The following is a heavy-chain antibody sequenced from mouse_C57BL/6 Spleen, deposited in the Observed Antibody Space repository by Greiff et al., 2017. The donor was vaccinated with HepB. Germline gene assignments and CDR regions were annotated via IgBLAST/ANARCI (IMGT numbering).Heavy chain of an antibody. V-gene: IGHV1-9*01. CDR1: GYTFTGYW. Sequence: VQLQQSGAELMKPGASVKLSCKATGYTFTGYWIEWVKQRPGHGLEWIGEILPGSGSTNYNEKFKGKATFTADTSSNTAYMQLSRLTTEGSAIYYCASATTVVVKGGVAYWGQGTLVTVSA. D-gene: IGHD1-1*01. CDR3: ASATTVVVKGGVAY. J-gene: IGHJ3*01. CDR2: ILPGSGST.